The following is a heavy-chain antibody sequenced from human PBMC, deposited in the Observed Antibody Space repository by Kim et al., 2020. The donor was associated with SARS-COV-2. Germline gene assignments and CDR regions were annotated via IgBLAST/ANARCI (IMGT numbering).Heavy chain of an antibody. V-gene: IGHV3-21*01. D-gene: IGHD3-3*01. Sequence: GGSLRLSCAASGFTFSSYSMNWVRQAPGKGLEWVSSISSSSSYIYYADSVKGRFTIDRDNAKNSLYLQMNSLRAEDTALYYCAREGFSECFDHWGRGTLVTVSS. CDR1: GFTFSSYS. CDR3: AREGFSECFDH. J-gene: IGHJ2*01. CDR2: ISSSSSYI.